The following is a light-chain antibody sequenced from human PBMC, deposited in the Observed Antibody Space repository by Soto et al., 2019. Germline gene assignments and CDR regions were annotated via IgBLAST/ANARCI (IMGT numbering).Light chain of an antibody. CDR2: GAS. CDR3: QQYNNWPLT. V-gene: IGKV3-15*01. Sequence: EIVMTQSPATLSVSPGERATLSCRASQSVRSNLAWYQQKPGQNPRLLIYGASTRATGIPARFSGSGSGTEVTLTISSLQSEDFAFYYGQQYNNWPLTVGGGTKVEIK. CDR1: QSVRSN. J-gene: IGKJ4*02.